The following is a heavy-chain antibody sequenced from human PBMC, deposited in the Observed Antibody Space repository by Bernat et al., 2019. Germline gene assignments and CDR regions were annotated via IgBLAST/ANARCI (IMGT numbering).Heavy chain of an antibody. Sequence: QVQLVQSGAEVKKPGASVTVSCKASGYTFTSYAMHWVRQAPGQGLEWMGWIYAGNGNTKYLQNFQGRITITRDTSASTAYMKLSSLRSEDTAVYYCARARTFVNYYGSGSYNRGYYYYGMDVWGQGTTVTVSS. CDR2: IYAGNGNT. CDR3: ARARTFVNYYGSGSYNRGYYYYGMDV. J-gene: IGHJ6*02. CDR1: GYTFTSYA. D-gene: IGHD3-10*01. V-gene: IGHV1-3*01.